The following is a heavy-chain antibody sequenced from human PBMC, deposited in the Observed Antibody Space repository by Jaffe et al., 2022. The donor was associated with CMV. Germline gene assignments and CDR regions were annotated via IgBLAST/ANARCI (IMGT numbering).Heavy chain of an antibody. CDR1: GGSISSSSYY. Sequence: QLQLQESGPGLVKPSETLSLTCTVSGGSISSSSYYWGWIRQPPGKGLEWIGSIYYSGSTYYNPSLKSRVTISVDTSKNQFSLKLSSVTAADTAVYYCARLRGYSGSYFDYWGQGTLVTVSS. CDR3: ARLRGYSGSYFDY. V-gene: IGHV4-39*01. CDR2: IYYSGST. J-gene: IGHJ4*02. D-gene: IGHD1-26*01.